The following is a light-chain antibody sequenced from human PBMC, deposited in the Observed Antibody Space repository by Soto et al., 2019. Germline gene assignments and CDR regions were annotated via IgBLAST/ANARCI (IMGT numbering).Light chain of an antibody. CDR2: EVT. CDR3: SSYTTSSTV. CDR1: SSDGADYKD. V-gene: IGLV2-14*01. J-gene: IGLJ1*01. Sequence: QSVLTQPASVSGSPGQSITISCTGTSSDGADYKDVSWYQQHPGKAPKLMIYEVTYRHSGVSNRFSGSKSGTTASLTISGLQAEDESEYYCSSYTTSSTVFGTGTKVTVL.